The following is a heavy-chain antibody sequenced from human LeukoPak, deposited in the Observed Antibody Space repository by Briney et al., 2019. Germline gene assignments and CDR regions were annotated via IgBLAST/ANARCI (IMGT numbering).Heavy chain of an antibody. V-gene: IGHV6-1*01. CDR2: IYFRSKWIH. J-gene: IGHJ4*02. Sequence: SQTLSLTCAISGDSVSSSTSAWSWIRQSPSRGLEWLGRIYFRSKWIHDYALSVRGRITINPDTSKHQVSLQLNSMTPEDTAIYYCARNFSPDFDYWGQGTLVTVSS. CDR3: ARNFSPDFDY. D-gene: IGHD1-14*01. CDR1: GDSVSSSTSA.